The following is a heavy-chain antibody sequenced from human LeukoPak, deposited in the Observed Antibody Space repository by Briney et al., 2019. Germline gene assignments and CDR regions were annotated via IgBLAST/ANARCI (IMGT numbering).Heavy chain of an antibody. V-gene: IGHV1-3*01. CDR1: GYTFTSYA. CDR2: INAGNGNT. J-gene: IGHJ4*02. Sequence: GASVTVSCTASGYTFTSYAMHWVRQAPGQRLGWMGWINAGNGNTKYSQKFQGRGTITRDTSASTAYMELSSLRSEDTAVYYCARDPHLAVVTGLGDYWGQGTLVTVSS. CDR3: ARDPHLAVVTGLGDY. D-gene: IGHD2-21*02.